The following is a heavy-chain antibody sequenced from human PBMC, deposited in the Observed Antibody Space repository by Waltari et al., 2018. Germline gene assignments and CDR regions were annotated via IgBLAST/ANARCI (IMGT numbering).Heavy chain of an antibody. CDR3: TRDRWYSSTWYFDY. V-gene: IGHV3-49*03. Sequence: EVQLVESGGDLVQPGRSLRLSCTANASTFRYYALGWFRQAPGKGLEWVGFIRSKTYGGTAQYAASVKGRFTISRDDSKSIAYLQMNSLKTEDTAVYYCTRDRWYSSTWYFDYWGQGTLVTVSS. CDR1: ASTFRYYA. J-gene: IGHJ4*02. D-gene: IGHD2-2*01. CDR2: IRSKTYGGTA.